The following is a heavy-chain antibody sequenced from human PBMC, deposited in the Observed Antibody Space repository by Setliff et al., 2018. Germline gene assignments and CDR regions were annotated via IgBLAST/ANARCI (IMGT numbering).Heavy chain of an antibody. CDR1: GGSISSGSYY. CDR3: ARGPVMIVATGYFDY. V-gene: IGHV4-61*02. Sequence: SETLSLTCTVSGGSISSGSYYWSWIRQPAGKGLEWIGRICTSGSTNYNPSLKSRVTISVDTSKNQFSLKLSSVTAADTAVYYCARGPVMIVATGYFDYWGQGTLVTVSS. J-gene: IGHJ4*02. CDR2: ICTSGST. D-gene: IGHD3-22*01.